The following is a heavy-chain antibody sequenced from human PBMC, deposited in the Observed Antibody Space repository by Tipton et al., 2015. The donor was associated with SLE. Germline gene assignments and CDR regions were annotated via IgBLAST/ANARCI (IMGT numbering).Heavy chain of an antibody. J-gene: IGHJ3*02. CDR2: IYYSGST. D-gene: IGHD1-26*01. CDR3: ARESGSYQDAFDI. V-gene: IGHV4-59*11. CDR1: GGSISSHY. Sequence: TLSLTCTVSGGSISSHYWSWIRQPPGKGLEWIGYIYYSGSTNYNPSLKSRVTISVDTSKNQFSLKLSSVTAADTAVYYCARESGSYQDAFDIWGQGTMVTVSS.